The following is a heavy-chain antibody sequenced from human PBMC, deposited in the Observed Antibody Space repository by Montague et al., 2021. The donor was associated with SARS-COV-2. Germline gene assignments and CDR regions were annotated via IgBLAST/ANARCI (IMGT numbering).Heavy chain of an antibody. Sequence: CAISGDSVPSNSAAWNWIRQSPSRGLEWLGRTYYRSKWYNDYAVSVKSRITINPDTSKNQFSLQLNSVTPEDTAVYYCASGRMVPYSSSWTTLYYYYGMDVWGQGTTVTVSS. CDR3: ASGRMVPYSSSWTTLYYYYGMDV. CDR1: GDSVPSNSAA. D-gene: IGHD6-13*01. V-gene: IGHV6-1*01. J-gene: IGHJ6*02. CDR2: TYYRSKWYN.